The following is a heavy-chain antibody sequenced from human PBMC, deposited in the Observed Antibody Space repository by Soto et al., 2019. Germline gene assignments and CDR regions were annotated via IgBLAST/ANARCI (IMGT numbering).Heavy chain of an antibody. V-gene: IGHV3-23*01. CDR1: GFTFSSYA. CDR2: ISGSGGST. Sequence: EVQLLESGGGLVQPGGSLRLSCAASGFTFSSYAMSWVRQAPGKGLEWVSAISGSGGSTYYADSVKGRFTISRDNSQNTLYLQRNSLRAEDTAVYYCAKERGYSRLIDYWGQGTLVTVSS. CDR3: AKERGYSRLIDY. D-gene: IGHD5-12*01. J-gene: IGHJ4*02.